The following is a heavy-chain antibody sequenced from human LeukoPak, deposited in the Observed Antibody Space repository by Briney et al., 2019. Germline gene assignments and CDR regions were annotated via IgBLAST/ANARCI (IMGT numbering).Heavy chain of an antibody. Sequence: PGGSLRLSCAASGFTVSSACMTWVRQTPGRGLEWVSVIYSGGGTYYADSVKGRFTISRDSSKNTLYLQMNSLRAEDTAVYYCARGSKGKYYFDYWGQGTLVTVSS. J-gene: IGHJ4*02. CDR2: IYSGGGT. CDR1: GFTVSSAC. V-gene: IGHV3-53*01. CDR3: ARGSKGKYYFDY.